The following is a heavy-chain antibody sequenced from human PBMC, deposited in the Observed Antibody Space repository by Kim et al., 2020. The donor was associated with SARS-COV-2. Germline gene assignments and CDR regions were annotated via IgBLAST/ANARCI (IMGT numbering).Heavy chain of an antibody. J-gene: IGHJ4*02. CDR3: GDYHGPGSHFPY. D-gene: IGHD3-10*01. Sequence: GGSLRLTCAASGFAFSSYGMTWVRQAPGKGLEWVSSFSSDDITYYADSVKGRFTISRDNSKNMLYLQMNSLRAEVTAVYYCGDYHGPGSHFPYWGQGTQVTVYS. CDR1: GFAFSSYG. V-gene: IGHV3-23*01. CDR2: FSSDDIT.